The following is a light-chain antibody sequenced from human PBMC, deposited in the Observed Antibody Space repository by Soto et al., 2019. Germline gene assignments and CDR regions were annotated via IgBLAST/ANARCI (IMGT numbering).Light chain of an antibody. CDR2: LGS. CDR1: QSLLHSNGYNY. CDR3: MQALQTPRT. Sequence: DLVMTQSPLSLPVTPGEPASISCRSSQSLLHSNGYNYVDWYLQKPGQSPQLLIYLGSTRASGVPDRFSGSGSGTDFTLKISRVEAEDVGVYYCMQALQTPRTFGQGTKVEI. V-gene: IGKV2-28*01. J-gene: IGKJ1*01.